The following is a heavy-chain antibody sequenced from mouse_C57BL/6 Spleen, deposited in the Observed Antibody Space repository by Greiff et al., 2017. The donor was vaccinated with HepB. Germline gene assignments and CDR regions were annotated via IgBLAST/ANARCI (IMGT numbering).Heavy chain of an antibody. Sequence: QVQLKQPGAELVKPGASVKLSCKASGYTFTSYWMHWVRQRPGRGLEWIGRIDPNSGGTKYNEKFKSKATLTVDKPSSTAYMQLSSLTSEDSAVYYCARGAYYSNYYFDYWGQGTTLTVSS. J-gene: IGHJ2*01. D-gene: IGHD2-5*01. CDR2: IDPNSGGT. CDR1: GYTFTSYW. V-gene: IGHV1-72*01. CDR3: ARGAYYSNYYFDY.